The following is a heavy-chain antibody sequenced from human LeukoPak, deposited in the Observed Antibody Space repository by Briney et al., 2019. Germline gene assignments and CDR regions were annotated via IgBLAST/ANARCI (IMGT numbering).Heavy chain of an antibody. CDR1: GYTLTELS. Sequence: ASVKVSCKVSGYTLTELSMHWVRQAPGKGLEWMGGFDPEDGETIYAQKFQGRVTMTRDTSISTAYMELSRLRSDDTAVYYCARGIAVEPPFDYWGQGTLVTVSS. D-gene: IGHD6-19*01. CDR2: FDPEDGET. V-gene: IGHV1-24*01. J-gene: IGHJ4*02. CDR3: ARGIAVEPPFDY.